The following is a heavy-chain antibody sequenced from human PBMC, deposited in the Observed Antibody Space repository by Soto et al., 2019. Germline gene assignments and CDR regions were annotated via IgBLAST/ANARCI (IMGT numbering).Heavy chain of an antibody. CDR2: ISGSGASA. D-gene: IGHD2-21*02. CDR3: AKGLLSDHYWIADFDY. J-gene: IGHJ4*02. V-gene: IGHV3-23*01. Sequence: EVQLLESGGGLVQPGGSLRLSCSASGFTFSIYAMTWVRRAPGKGLECVSVISGSGASASYADSVKGRFTVSRDNSEHTLYLQMNSLRAEDTAVYYCAKGLLSDHYWIADFDYWGQGTLLTVSS. CDR1: GFTFSIYA.